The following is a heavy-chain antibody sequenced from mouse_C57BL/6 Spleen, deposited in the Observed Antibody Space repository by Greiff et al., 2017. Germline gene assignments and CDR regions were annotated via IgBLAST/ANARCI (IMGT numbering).Heavy chain of an antibody. D-gene: IGHD2-4*01. CDR1: GYTFTRYW. Sequence: VQLQQPGAELVMPGASVKLSCKASGYTFTRYWMHWVKQRPGQGLEWIGEIDPSDSYTNYNQKFKGKSTLTVDKSSSTAYMQLSSLTSEDSAVYYCARERGLRRDMDYWGQGTSVTVSS. CDR3: ARERGLRRDMDY. CDR2: IDPSDSYT. J-gene: IGHJ4*01. V-gene: IGHV1-69*01.